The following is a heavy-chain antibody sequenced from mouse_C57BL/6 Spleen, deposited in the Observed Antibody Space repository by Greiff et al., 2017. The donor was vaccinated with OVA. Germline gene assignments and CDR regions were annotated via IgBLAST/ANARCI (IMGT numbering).Heavy chain of an antibody. CDR1: GYAFSSSW. CDR2: IYPGDGDT. V-gene: IGHV1-82*01. Sequence: VQLQQSGPELVKPGASVTISCKASGYAFSSSWMNWVKQRPGKGLEWIGRIYPGDGDTNYNGKFKGNATLTADKSSSTAYMQLSSLTSEDSAVYFCARSDGPYYAMDYWGQGTSVTVSS. CDR3: ARSDGPYYAMDY. D-gene: IGHD2-3*01. J-gene: IGHJ4*01.